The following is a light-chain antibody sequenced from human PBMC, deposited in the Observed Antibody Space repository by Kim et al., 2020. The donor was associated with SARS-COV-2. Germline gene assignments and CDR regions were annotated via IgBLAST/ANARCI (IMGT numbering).Light chain of an antibody. J-gene: IGLJ1*01. CDR2: EGS. Sequence: GQSITSSCTGASSDVGSYNLVSLYQQHPGTAPKLLIYEGSKRPSGVSNRFSGSKSGNTASLTISGLQAEDEADYYCCSYAGSSTYVFGTGTKVTVL. CDR1: SSDVGSYNL. CDR3: CSYAGSSTYV. V-gene: IGLV2-23*01.